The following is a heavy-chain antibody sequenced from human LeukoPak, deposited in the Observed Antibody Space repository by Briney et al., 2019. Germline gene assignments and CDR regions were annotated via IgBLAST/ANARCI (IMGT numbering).Heavy chain of an antibody. V-gene: IGHV1-2*02. Sequence: ASVKVSCKASGYTFTGYYMHWVRQAPGQGLEWMGWINPNSGGTNYAQKFQGRVTKTRDTSISTAYMELSRLRSDDTAVYYCASALYCSGGSCYDYWGQGTLVTVSS. CDR1: GYTFTGYY. J-gene: IGHJ4*02. CDR3: ASALYCSGGSCYDY. D-gene: IGHD2-15*01. CDR2: INPNSGGT.